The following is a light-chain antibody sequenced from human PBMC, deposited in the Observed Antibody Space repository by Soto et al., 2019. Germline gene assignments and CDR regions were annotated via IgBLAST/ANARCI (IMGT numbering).Light chain of an antibody. CDR2: DVS. Sequence: QSALTQLRSVSGSPGQSVTISCTGTSSDVGGYNYVSWYQQYPGKAPKLMIYDVSKRPSGIPDRFSGSKSGNTASLTISGLQAEDEADYYCCSYAGSYTWVFGGGTKLTVL. J-gene: IGLJ3*02. CDR3: CSYAGSYTWV. V-gene: IGLV2-11*01. CDR1: SSDVGGYNY.